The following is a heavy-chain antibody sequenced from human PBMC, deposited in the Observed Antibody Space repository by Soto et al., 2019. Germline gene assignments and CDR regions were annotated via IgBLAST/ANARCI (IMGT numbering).Heavy chain of an antibody. CDR3: ARDVVVVAATNAFDI. CDR2: TYYRSKWYN. J-gene: IGHJ3*02. V-gene: IGHV6-1*01. Sequence: PSRGLEWLGRTYYRSKWYNDYAVSVKSRITINPDTSKNQFSLQLNSATPEDTAVYYCARDVVVVAATNAFDIWGQGTMVTVSS. D-gene: IGHD2-15*01.